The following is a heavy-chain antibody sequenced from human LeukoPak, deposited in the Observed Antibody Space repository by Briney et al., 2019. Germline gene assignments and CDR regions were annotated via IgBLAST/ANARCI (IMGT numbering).Heavy chain of an antibody. Sequence: GGSLRLSCAASGFTFSSYWMHWVRQAPGKGLVLVSRFNSDGISTSYADSVKGRFTISRDNSKNTLYLQMNSLRAEDTAVYYCAKAATIHLYYGSAYFDYWGQGTLVTVSS. D-gene: IGHD3-10*01. CDR1: GFTFSSYW. J-gene: IGHJ4*02. CDR3: AKAATIHLYYGSAYFDY. CDR2: FNSDGIST. V-gene: IGHV3-74*01.